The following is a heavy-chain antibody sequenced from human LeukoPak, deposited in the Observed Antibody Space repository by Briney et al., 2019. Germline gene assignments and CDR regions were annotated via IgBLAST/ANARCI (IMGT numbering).Heavy chain of an antibody. CDR3: ARAGTMVRGVYFDY. CDR2: INPNSGGT. D-gene: IGHD3-10*01. J-gene: IGHJ4*02. CDR1: AYTFTGYY. Sequence: ASVKVSCKASAYTFTGYYMHWVRQAPGQGLEWMGWINPNSGGTNYAQKFQGRVTMTRDTSISTAYMELSRLRSDDTAVYYCARAGTMVRGVYFDYWGQGTLITVSS. V-gene: IGHV1-2*02.